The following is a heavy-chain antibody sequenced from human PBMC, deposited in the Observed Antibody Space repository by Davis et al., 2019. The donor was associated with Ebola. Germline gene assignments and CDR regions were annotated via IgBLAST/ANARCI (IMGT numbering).Heavy chain of an antibody. CDR2: IHPKNGDT. D-gene: IGHD3-10*01. CDR1: GYTFTGYY. V-gene: IGHV1-2*02. CDR3: AREGVVADEYYFDY. J-gene: IGHJ4*02. Sequence: ASVTVSCKASGYTFTGYYMHWVRQAPGQGLEWMGWIHPKNGDTNHAQKFQGRVTMTRDTSISTAYMELSRLRSDDTAVYYCAREGVVADEYYFDYWGQGTLVTVSS.